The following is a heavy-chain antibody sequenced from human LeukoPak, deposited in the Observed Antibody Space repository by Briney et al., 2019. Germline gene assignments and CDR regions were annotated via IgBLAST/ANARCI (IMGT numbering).Heavy chain of an antibody. CDR1: GGSISSGSYY. V-gene: IGHV4-61*02. CDR3: ARDKGTGDNDY. Sequence: TSQTLSLTCTVSGGSISSGSYYWSWIRQPAGTGLEWIGRIYTSGSTNYNPSLKSRVTISVDTSKNQFSLKLSSVTAADTAVYYCARDKGTGDNDYWGQGTLVTVSS. J-gene: IGHJ4*02. CDR2: IYTSGST. D-gene: IGHD7-27*01.